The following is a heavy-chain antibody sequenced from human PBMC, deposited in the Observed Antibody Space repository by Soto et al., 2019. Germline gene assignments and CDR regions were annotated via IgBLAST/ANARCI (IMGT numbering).Heavy chain of an antibody. V-gene: IGHV1-3*01. Sequence: EASVKVSCKASGYTFTSYAMHWVRQAPGQRLEWMGWINAGNGNTKYSQKFQGRVTITRDTSASTAYMELSSLRSEDTAVYYCARDRMVEAVAGIFDYWGQGTLVTVSS. J-gene: IGHJ4*02. CDR1: GYTFTSYA. CDR3: ARDRMVEAVAGIFDY. D-gene: IGHD6-19*01. CDR2: INAGNGNT.